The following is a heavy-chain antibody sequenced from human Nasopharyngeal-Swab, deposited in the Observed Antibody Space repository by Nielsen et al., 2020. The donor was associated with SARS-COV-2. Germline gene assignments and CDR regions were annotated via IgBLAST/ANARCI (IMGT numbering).Heavy chain of an antibody. V-gene: IGHV7-4-1*02. CDR1: GYTFTSYA. J-gene: IGHJ6*02. D-gene: IGHD1-26*01. CDR2: INTNTGNP. Sequence: ASVKVSCKASGYTFTSYAMNWVRQAPGQGLEWMGWINTNTGNPTYAQGFTGRFVFSLDTSVSTAYLQISSLKAEDTAVYYCARLGWEPYTYYYYGMDVWGQGTTVTVSS. CDR3: ARLGWEPYTYYYYGMDV.